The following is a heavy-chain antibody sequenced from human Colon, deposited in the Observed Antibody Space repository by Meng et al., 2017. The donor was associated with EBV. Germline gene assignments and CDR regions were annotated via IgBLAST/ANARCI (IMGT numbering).Heavy chain of an antibody. D-gene: IGHD4-17*01. CDR1: GGSLVNSDYF. CDR3: ARHVYGDSYGF. CDR2: VRYSGTA. Sequence: QLSGPGLVKPPETRPLPATGSGGSLVNSDYFGDWTRQPPGKGLEWIGSVRYSGTAYYNPSLTSRVTISVDTSKNQFSLNLSSLTAADTAVYYCARHVYGDSYGFWGQGTLVTVSS. J-gene: IGHJ4*02. V-gene: IGHV4-39*01.